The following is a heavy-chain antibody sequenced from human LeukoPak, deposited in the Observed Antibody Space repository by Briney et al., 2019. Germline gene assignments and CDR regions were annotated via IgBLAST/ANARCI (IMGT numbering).Heavy chain of an antibody. CDR1: GGSFSGYY. V-gene: IGHV4-34*01. D-gene: IGHD2-2*01. CDR2: INHSGST. CDR3: ARGDCTSTSCFHP. J-gene: IGHJ5*02. Sequence: PSETLSLTCAVYGGSFSGYYWSWIRQPPGKGLEWIGEINHSGSTNYNPSLKSRVTISVDTSKNQFSLKLSSVTAADTAVYYCARGDCTSTSCFHPWGQGTLVTVSS.